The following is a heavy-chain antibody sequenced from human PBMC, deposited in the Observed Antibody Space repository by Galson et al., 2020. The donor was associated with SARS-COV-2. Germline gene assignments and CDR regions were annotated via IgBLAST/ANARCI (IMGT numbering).Heavy chain of an antibody. D-gene: IGHD3-9*01. CDR1: GYTLTELS. CDR2: LNPEDGER. J-gene: IGHJ5*02. CDR3: ATSPSYNDFLTYYNRPGWFDP. V-gene: IGHV1-24*01. Sequence: ASVKVSCKVAGYTLTELSIYWVRQAPGKGLEWMGGLNPEDGERMYAQKFQGRVTMTEDTYTETAYMEISSLRSDDTAVYYCATSPSYNDFLTYYNRPGWFDPWGQGTLVTVSS.